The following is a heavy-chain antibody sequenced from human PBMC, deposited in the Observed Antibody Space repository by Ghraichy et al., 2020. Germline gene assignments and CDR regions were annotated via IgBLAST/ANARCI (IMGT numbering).Heavy chain of an antibody. CDR2: IRSKSDGGTT. Sequence: LSLTCAASGFTFTNAWMAWVRQAPGKGLEWVGRIRSKSDGGTTDYPTPVKGRFTVSRDDAKSTLYLQMNSLKAEDTAVYYCTTGAGGSWGQGTLVTVSS. J-gene: IGHJ5*02. CDR3: TTGAGGS. V-gene: IGHV3-15*01. D-gene: IGHD3-10*01. CDR1: GFTFTNAW.